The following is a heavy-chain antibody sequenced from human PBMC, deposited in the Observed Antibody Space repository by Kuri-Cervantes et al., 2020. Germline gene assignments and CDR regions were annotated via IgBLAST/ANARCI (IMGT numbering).Heavy chain of an antibody. J-gene: IGHJ3*02. CDR2: IYHSGST. CDR1: GFTFDDYG. D-gene: IGHD3-22*01. V-gene: IGHV4-34*01. CDR3: ARHLFDSSGYYGVPDAFDI. Sequence: GSLRLSCAASGFTFDDYGMSWVRQAPGKGLEWIGEIYHSGSTNYNPSLKSRVTIHTSKNQFSLKLSSVTAADTAVYYCARHLFDSSGYYGVPDAFDIWGQGTMVTVSS.